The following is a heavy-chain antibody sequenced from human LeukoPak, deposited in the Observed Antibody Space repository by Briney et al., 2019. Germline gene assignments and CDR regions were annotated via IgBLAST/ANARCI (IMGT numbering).Heavy chain of an antibody. D-gene: IGHD6-13*01. Sequence: GGSLRPSCAASGFTFSSYGMHWVRQAPGKGLEWVAVIWYDGSNKYYADSVKGRFTISRDNSKNTLYLQMNSLRAEDTAVYYCARGAAAGTYNWFDPWGQGTLVTVSS. CDR1: GFTFSSYG. J-gene: IGHJ5*02. V-gene: IGHV3-33*01. CDR3: ARGAAAGTYNWFDP. CDR2: IWYDGSNK.